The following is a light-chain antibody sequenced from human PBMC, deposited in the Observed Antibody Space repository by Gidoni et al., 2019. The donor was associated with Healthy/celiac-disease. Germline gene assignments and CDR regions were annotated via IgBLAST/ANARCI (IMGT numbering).Light chain of an antibody. CDR2: DAS. V-gene: IGKV3-11*01. J-gene: IGKJ2*01. CDR3: QQRSNWPSMYT. Sequence: EIVLTQSPATLSLSPGERATLSCRASQSVSSYLAGYQQKPGQAPRLLIYDASNRATGIPARFSGSGSGTDFTLTISSLEPEDFAVYYCQQRSNWPSMYTFGQGTKLEIK. CDR1: QSVSSY.